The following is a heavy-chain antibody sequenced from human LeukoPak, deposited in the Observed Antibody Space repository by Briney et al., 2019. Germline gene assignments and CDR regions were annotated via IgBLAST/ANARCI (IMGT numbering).Heavy chain of an antibody. CDR2: IYPGDSDT. J-gene: IGHJ4*02. D-gene: IGHD2-2*01. CDR1: GYSFTSYW. CDR3: ARRVGYCSSTSCYAALDY. V-gene: IGHV5-51*07. Sequence: GESLKISCKGSGYSFTSYWIGWVHQMPGKGLEWMGIIYPGDSDTRYSPSFQGQVTISADKSISTAYLQWGSLKASDTAMYYCARRVGYCSSTSCYAALDYWGQGTLVTVSS.